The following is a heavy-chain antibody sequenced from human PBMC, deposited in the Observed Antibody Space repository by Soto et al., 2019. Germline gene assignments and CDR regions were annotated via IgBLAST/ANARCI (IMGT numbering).Heavy chain of an antibody. CDR3: GKDQRYCSSTTCYD. J-gene: IGHJ4*02. CDR2: ISGSGGST. Sequence: EVQLLESGGGLVQPGGSLRLSCAASGFTFSNYAMTWVRQAPGKGLEWVSAISGSGGSTYYADSVKGRFTISRDNSKNTLYLQMNSLRAEDTAVYSCGKDQRYCSSTTCYDWGQGTLVTVSS. V-gene: IGHV3-23*01. D-gene: IGHD2-2*01. CDR1: GFTFSNYA.